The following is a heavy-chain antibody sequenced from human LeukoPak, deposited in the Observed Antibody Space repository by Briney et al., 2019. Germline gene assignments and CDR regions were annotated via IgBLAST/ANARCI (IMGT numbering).Heavy chain of an antibody. CDR2: INPSGGST. CDR3: ARSPSSYYPPFDY. CDR1: GYTFTTYY. J-gene: IGHJ4*02. V-gene: IGHV1-46*01. D-gene: IGHD1-26*01. Sequence: ASVKVSCKASGYTFTTYYMHWVRQAPGQGLEWMGIINPSGGSTSYAQKFQGRVTMTRDMSTSTVYMELSSLRSEDTAVYYCARSPSSYYPPFDYWGQGTLVTVSS.